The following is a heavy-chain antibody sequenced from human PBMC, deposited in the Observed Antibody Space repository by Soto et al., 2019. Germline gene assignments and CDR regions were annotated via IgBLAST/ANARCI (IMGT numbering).Heavy chain of an antibody. Sequence: GGSLRLSCAASGFTFSSYAMSWVRQAPGKGLEWVSSISGSGGDTYHADSVKGRFTISRDTSKNTLYLQMKSLRAEDTALYYCAKVGASAAIVYWGQGTLVTVSS. J-gene: IGHJ4*02. D-gene: IGHD2-2*02. CDR1: GFTFSSYA. CDR3: AKVGASAAIVY. V-gene: IGHV3-23*01. CDR2: ISGSGGDT.